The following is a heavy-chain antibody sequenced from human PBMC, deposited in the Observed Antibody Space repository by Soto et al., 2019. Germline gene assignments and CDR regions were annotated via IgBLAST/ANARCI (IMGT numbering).Heavy chain of an antibody. Sequence: VQLVQSGAEVRKPGSSVKVSCKASGGDFKNFIIAWVRQATGHGLEWMGGVIPIFGTPNFVQKFQDRVTITADEATSTTYMDLRSLRSEVTALYYCARVGSCLSSSCLYYGMDVWGQGTTVIVSS. D-gene: IGHD2-2*01. CDR2: VIPIFGTP. CDR1: GGDFKNFI. V-gene: IGHV1-69*01. CDR3: ARVGSCLSSSCLYYGMDV. J-gene: IGHJ6*02.